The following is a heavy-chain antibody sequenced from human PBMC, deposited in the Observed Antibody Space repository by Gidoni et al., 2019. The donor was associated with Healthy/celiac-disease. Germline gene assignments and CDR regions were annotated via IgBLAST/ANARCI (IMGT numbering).Heavy chain of an antibody. V-gene: IGHV3-21*01. Sequence: EVQLVESGGGLVKPGGSLRLSCAASGFTFSSYSMNWLRQAPGKGLEWVSSISSSSSYIYYADSVKGRFTISRDNAKNSLYLQMNSLRAEDTAVYYCARDEVYYGSGSEDFYYYYGMDVWGQGTTVTVSS. CDR2: ISSSSSYI. J-gene: IGHJ6*02. D-gene: IGHD3-10*01. CDR1: GFTFSSYS. CDR3: ARDEVYYGSGSEDFYYYYGMDV.